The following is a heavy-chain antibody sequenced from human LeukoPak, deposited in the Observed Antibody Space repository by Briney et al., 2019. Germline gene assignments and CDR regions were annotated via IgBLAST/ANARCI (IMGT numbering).Heavy chain of an antibody. D-gene: IGHD3-10*01. CDR2: ISYDGGNT. V-gene: IGHV3-30*01. CDR3: GRDSTYYYGSGSSGPHYFDY. Sequence: PGGSLRLSCAASGFTFSSYAMHWVRQTSGKGLEWVAVISYDGGNTYYADSVKGRFTISRDNSKNTLYLQLNSLRAEDTAVYYCGRDSTYYYGSGSSGPHYFDYWGGGTLVTVSS. J-gene: IGHJ4*02. CDR1: GFTFSSYA.